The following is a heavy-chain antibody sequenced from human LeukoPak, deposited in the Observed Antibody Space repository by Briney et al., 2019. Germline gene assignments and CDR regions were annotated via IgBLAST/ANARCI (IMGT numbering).Heavy chain of an antibody. Sequence: GGSLRLSCAASGFTFSTYAMSWVRQAPGKGLEWVSVVSGTGGRTYYADSVKGRFTISGDNSKNTPYLQMNSLRAEDTALYYCVKASSSSPQYNWFDAWGQGTLVTVSS. D-gene: IGHD6-6*01. J-gene: IGHJ5*02. CDR1: GFTFSTYA. V-gene: IGHV3-23*01. CDR2: VSGTGGRT. CDR3: VKASSSSPQYNWFDA.